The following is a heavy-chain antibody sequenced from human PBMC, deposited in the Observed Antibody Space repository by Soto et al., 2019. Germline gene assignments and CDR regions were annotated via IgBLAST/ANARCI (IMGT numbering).Heavy chain of an antibody. CDR1: GFTFRSYA. CDR2: IRGSGTST. D-gene: IGHD4-17*01. CDR3: AKETTPDYGDYVDW. V-gene: IGHV3-23*01. J-gene: IGHJ4*02. Sequence: EVQLLESGGGLVQPGGSLRLSCAASGFTFRSYAMSWVRQPPGKGLEWVSSIRGSGTSTYYADSVKGRFTISRDNSKNTMYLQMNSLRAEDTALYFCAKETTPDYGDYVDWWGQGTLVTVSS.